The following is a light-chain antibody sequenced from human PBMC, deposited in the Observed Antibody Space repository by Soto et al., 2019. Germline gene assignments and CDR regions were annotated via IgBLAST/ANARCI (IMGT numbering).Light chain of an antibody. CDR2: GAS. V-gene: IGKV3-15*01. J-gene: IGKJ4*01. Sequence: EIVMTQSPATLSVSPGEGATLSCRASQSVSNNLAWYQQKPGQPPRLLIYGASNRAAGVAARFSGSGSGTECTLTITSLQSEDFAVYYCQQYDNWPPLTFGGGTRVDIK. CDR3: QQYDNWPPLT. CDR1: QSVSNN.